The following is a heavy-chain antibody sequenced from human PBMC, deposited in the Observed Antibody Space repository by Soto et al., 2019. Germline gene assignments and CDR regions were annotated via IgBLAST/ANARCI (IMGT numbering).Heavy chain of an antibody. CDR2: IYYSGST. Sequence: SDTSSVADGSSSSYYWCCIRQKPGKGLEWIGYIYYSGSTKYKPSLKSRVTMSVDTSKNQFSLKVSSATAADTAVYYCARHSNRNYGLYYFDYWGLGALVTVSS. D-gene: IGHD4-4*01. CDR3: ARHSNRNYGLYYFDY. J-gene: IGHJ4*02. CDR1: DGSSSSYY. V-gene: IGHV4-59*08.